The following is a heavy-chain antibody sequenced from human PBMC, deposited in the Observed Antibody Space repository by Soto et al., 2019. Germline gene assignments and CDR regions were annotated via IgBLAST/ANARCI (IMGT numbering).Heavy chain of an antibody. D-gene: IGHD4-17*01. V-gene: IGHV3-64*04. CDR2: ISSNGGST. CDR3: AKDKDYGDPSYYYYYGMDV. Sequence: GVLRLSCSASGFTFSSYAMHWVRQAPGKGLEYVSAISSNGGSTYYADSVKGRFTISRDNSKNTLYLQMNSLRAEDTAVYYCAKDKDYGDPSYYYYYGMDVWGQGTTVTVSS. J-gene: IGHJ6*02. CDR1: GFTFSSYA.